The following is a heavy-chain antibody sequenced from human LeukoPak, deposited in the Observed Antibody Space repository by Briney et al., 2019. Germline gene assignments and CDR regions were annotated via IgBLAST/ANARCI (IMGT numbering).Heavy chain of an antibody. J-gene: IGHJ2*01. CDR3: ATDLLTGDDWYFDL. CDR2: VDPEDGET. Sequence: ASVKVSCKVSGYTFTDYYMHWVQQAPGKGLGWMGLVDPEDGETIYAEKFQGRVTITADTSTDTAYMELSSLRSEDTAVYYCATDLLTGDDWYFDLWGRGTLVTVSS. CDR1: GYTFTDYY. V-gene: IGHV1-69-2*01. D-gene: IGHD7-27*01.